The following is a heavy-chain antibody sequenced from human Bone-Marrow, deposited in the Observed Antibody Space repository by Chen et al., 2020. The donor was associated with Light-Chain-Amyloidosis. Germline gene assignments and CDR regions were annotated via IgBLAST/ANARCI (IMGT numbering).Heavy chain of an antibody. CDR1: GYIFTGYY. J-gene: IGHJ4*02. CDR3: ARDKVSTIGNFDY. CDR2: INLNSGAT. V-gene: IGHV1-2*02. D-gene: IGHD1-1*01. Sequence: QVQLVQSGAEVKRTGASVTVSCKASGYIFTGYYIHWVRQAPGQGLEWMGWINLNSGATMYSQKIQGRVTMTRDTSISTAYMELSRLRSDDTAVYYCARDKVSTIGNFDYWGQGTLVTVSS.